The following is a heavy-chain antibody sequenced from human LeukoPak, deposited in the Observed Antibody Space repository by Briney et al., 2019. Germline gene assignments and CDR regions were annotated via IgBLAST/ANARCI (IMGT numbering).Heavy chain of an antibody. Sequence: ASVKVSCKASGYTFTGYYMHWVRQAPGQGLEWMGIINPSGGSTSYAQKFQGRVTMTRDTSTSTVYMELSSLRSEDTAVYYCARESGHYYDSSGYLRPYYYYGMDVWGQGTTVTVSS. CDR3: ARESGHYYDSSGYLRPYYYYGMDV. CDR1: GYTFTGYY. D-gene: IGHD3-22*01. J-gene: IGHJ6*02. V-gene: IGHV1-46*01. CDR2: INPSGGST.